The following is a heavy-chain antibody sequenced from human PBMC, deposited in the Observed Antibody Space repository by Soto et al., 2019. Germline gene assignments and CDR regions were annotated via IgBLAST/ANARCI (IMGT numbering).Heavy chain of an antibody. CDR1: GGSISSGTAY. Sequence: SETLSLTCTVSGGSISSGTAYWSWIRQRPGKGLEWIGYIFYSGSFYYTPSLRGRVTILADTSKNQFTLRLSSVTAADTAVYYCARLNCSGGSCHRNLNPFDIWGQGTMVTVAS. J-gene: IGHJ3*02. V-gene: IGHV4-30-4*01. D-gene: IGHD2-15*01. CDR2: IFYSGSF. CDR3: ARLNCSGGSCHRNLNPFDI.